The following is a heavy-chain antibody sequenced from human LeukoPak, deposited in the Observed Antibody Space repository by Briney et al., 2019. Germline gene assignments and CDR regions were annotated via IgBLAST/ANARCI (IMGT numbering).Heavy chain of an antibody. CDR1: GFSFSSYG. CDR2: TWYDGSNK. J-gene: IGHJ4*02. D-gene: IGHD3-10*01. V-gene: IGHV3-33*06. Sequence: PGRSLRPSCAASGFSFSSYGMHWVRQAPGKGQEWVAVTWYDGSNKYYADSVKGRFTISRDNSKNTLYLQMNILRAEDTAVYYCAKEYYYGSGSYYTKPYFFDYWGQGTLVTVSS. CDR3: AKEYYYGSGSYYTKPYFFDY.